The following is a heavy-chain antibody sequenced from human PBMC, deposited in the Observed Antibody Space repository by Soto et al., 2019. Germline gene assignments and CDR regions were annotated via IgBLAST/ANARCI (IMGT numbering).Heavy chain of an antibody. CDR3: AKEDIVATIRTGDFDY. CDR2: ISYDGSNK. J-gene: IGHJ4*02. Sequence: GSLRLSCAASGFTFSSYGMHWVRQAPGKGLEWVAVISYDGSNKYYADSVKGRFTISRDNSKNTLYLQMNSLRAEDTAVYYCAKEDIVATIRTGDFDYWGQGTLVTVSS. CDR1: GFTFSSYG. V-gene: IGHV3-30*18. D-gene: IGHD5-12*01.